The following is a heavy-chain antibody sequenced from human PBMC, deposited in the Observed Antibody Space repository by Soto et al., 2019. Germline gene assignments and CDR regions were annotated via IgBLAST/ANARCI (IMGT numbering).Heavy chain of an antibody. V-gene: IGHV1-2*04. Sequence: QVQLLQSGAEVKKPGASVKVSCKASGYTFTGYYMHWVRQAPGQGLEWMGWINPNSGGTKYAQKFQGWVTMTLDTSISTAYMELSSRRSDNTVGYYSARGLPRCTGEIDYWGQGTLVTVSS. J-gene: IGHJ4*02. CDR3: ARGLPRCTGEIDY. CDR1: GYTFTGYY. D-gene: IGHD3-16*01. CDR2: INPNSGGT.